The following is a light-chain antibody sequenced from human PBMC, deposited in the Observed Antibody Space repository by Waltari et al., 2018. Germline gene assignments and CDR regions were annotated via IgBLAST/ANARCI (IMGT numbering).Light chain of an antibody. CDR3: MQGTHWPPT. CDR1: QSLLHSDGNTY. CDR2: KVS. V-gene: IGKV2-30*02. Sequence: DVVMTQSPLSLPVTLGQPASISCRPSQSLLHSDGNTYLSWFQQWPGKSPRRLIYKVSDRDSGVPDRFSGSASGTDFTLKISRVEAEDVGIYYCMQGTHWPPTFGQGTKVEIK. J-gene: IGKJ1*01.